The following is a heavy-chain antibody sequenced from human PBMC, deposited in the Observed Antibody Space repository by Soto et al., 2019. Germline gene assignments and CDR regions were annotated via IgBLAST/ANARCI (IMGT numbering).Heavy chain of an antibody. CDR2: ISWNSGSI. J-gene: IGHJ4*02. V-gene: IGHV3-9*01. Sequence: GGSLRLSCAASGFTFDNYAMHWVRQAPGKGLEWVSGISWNSGSIGYADSVKGRFTISRDNAKNSLYLQMNSLRAEDTALYYCAKDMITFGGVIAPLCDYWGQGTLVTVSS. CDR1: GFTFDNYA. D-gene: IGHD3-16*02. CDR3: AKDMITFGGVIAPLCDY.